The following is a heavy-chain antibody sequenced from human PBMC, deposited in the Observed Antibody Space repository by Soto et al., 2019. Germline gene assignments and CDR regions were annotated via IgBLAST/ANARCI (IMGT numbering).Heavy chain of an antibody. J-gene: IGHJ4*02. Sequence: GASVKVSCKASGYTFTSYGISWVRQAPGQGLEWMGWISAYNGNTNYAQKLQGRVTVTTDTSTSTAYMELRSLRSDDTAVYYCARGMNDNPEYYFDYWGQGTLVTVSS. V-gene: IGHV1-18*01. CDR2: ISAYNGNT. CDR3: ARGMNDNPEYYFDY. CDR1: GYTFTSYG. D-gene: IGHD1-1*01.